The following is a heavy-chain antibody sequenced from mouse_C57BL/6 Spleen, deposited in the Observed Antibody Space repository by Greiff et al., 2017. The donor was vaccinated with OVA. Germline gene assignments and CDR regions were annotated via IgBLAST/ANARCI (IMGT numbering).Heavy chain of an antibody. Sequence: VQLQQSGAELVKPGASVKISCKASGYTFTDYYINWVKQRPGQGLEWIGKIGPGSGSTCYNEKFKGKATLTADKSSSTAYMQLSSLTSEDSAVYFCARPLYYGYDEGFAYWGQGTLVTVSA. CDR2: IGPGSGST. V-gene: IGHV1-77*01. CDR3: ARPLYYGYDEGFAY. J-gene: IGHJ3*01. CDR1: GYTFTDYY. D-gene: IGHD2-2*01.